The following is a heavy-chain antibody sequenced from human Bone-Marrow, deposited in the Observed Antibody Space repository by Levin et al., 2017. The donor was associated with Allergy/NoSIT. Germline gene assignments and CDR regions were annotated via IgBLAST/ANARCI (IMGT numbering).Heavy chain of an antibody. CDR1: GFTFSSYE. V-gene: IGHV3-48*03. D-gene: IGHD3-3*01. J-gene: IGHJ6*03. CDR2: ISSSGSTI. Sequence: PGGSLRLSCAASGFTFSSYEMNWVRQAPGKGLEWVSYISSSGSTIYYADSVKGRFTISRDNAKNSLYLQMNSLRAEDTAVYYCAREEYDFWSGYTGIGYYMDVWGKGTTVTVSS. CDR3: AREEYDFWSGYTGIGYYMDV.